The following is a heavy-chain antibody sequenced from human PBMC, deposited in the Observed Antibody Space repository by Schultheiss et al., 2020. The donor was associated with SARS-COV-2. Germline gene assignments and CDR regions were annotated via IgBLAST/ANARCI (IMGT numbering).Heavy chain of an antibody. CDR1: GFTFSNHW. Sequence: GGSLRLSCAASGFTFSNHWMTWVRQAPGKGPEWVAVISYDGSNKYYADSVKGRFTISRDNSKNTLYLQMSSLRTEDTAVYYCARGGPWNYYHYGIDVWGQGTTVTVSS. D-gene: IGHD1-1*01. V-gene: IGHV3-30-3*01. CDR3: ARGGPWNYYHYGIDV. J-gene: IGHJ6*02. CDR2: ISYDGSNK.